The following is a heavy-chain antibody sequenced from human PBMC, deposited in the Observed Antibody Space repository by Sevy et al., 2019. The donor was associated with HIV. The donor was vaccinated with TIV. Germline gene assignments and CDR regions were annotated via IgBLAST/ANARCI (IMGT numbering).Heavy chain of an antibody. CDR3: VEGYYFDDTGFYPFDF. J-gene: IGHJ4*02. V-gene: IGHV3-23*01. CDR2: IGGSGYIK. Sequence: GGSLRLSCAASGFTFARFAMSWVRQAPGKGLEWMSIIGGSGYIKYSADSVKGRFTISRDNSKITLFMQMNSLRAEDTAVYYCVEGYYFDDTGFYPFDFWGQGTQVTVSS. D-gene: IGHD3-22*01. CDR1: GFTFARFA.